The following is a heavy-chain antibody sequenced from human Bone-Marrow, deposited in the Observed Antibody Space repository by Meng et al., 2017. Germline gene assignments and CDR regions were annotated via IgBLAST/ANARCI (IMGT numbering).Heavy chain of an antibody. CDR2: LHDSGST. CDR3: AREWGTLATAADDY. J-gene: IGHJ4*02. CDR1: GGSISASSFY. Sequence: QLQVQEADPGRVKPSETLSPPCYVSGGSISASSFYWGWIRQAPGKGLEWIGTLHDSGSTYYNPSLKSRVTISADTSNSQFSLKLSSVTAADTAVYYCAREWGTLATAADDYWGQGTLVTVSS. D-gene: IGHD6-13*01. V-gene: IGHV4-39*07.